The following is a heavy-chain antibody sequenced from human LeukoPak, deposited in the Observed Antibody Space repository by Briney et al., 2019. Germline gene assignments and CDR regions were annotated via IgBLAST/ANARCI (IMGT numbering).Heavy chain of an antibody. CDR2: ISWNSGSI. J-gene: IGHJ4*02. CDR1: GFTFDDYA. CDR3: ASPTTVSGENY. V-gene: IGHV3-9*01. Sequence: PGGSLRLSCAASGFTFDDYAMHWVWQAPGKGLEWVSGISWNSGSIGYADSVKGRFTISRDNAKNSLYLQMNSLRAEDTAVYYCASPTTVSGENYWGQGTLVTVSS. D-gene: IGHD4-17*01.